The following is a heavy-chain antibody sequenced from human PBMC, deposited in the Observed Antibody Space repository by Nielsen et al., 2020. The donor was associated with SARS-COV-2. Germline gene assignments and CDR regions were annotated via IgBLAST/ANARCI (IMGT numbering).Heavy chain of an antibody. V-gene: IGHV4-59*01. CDR3: ARSGYSYGPLDAFDI. Sequence: GSLRLSCTVSGGSISGYYWSWIRQPPGKGLEWIGCIFYTGNTYYNPSFQSRVTISVDTSQNQFSLKLSSATAADTALYYCARSGYSYGPLDAFDIWGQGTVVTVSS. CDR1: GGSISGYY. CDR2: IFYTGNT. J-gene: IGHJ3*02. D-gene: IGHD5-12*01.